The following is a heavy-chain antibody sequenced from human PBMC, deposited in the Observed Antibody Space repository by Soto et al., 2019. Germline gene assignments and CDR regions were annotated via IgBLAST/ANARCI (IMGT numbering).Heavy chain of an antibody. D-gene: IGHD2-15*01. Sequence: PSETLSLTCAVYGGSFSGYYWSWIRQPPGKGLEWIGEINHSRSTTYNPSLKSRVIISVDTSKNKISLQLSSVTAADTAVYYCGSFLNCGGGTCYPAGHDYWGQGTLVTVSS. CDR2: INHSRST. V-gene: IGHV4-34*01. CDR1: GGSFSGYY. J-gene: IGHJ4*02. CDR3: GSFLNCGGGTCYPAGHDY.